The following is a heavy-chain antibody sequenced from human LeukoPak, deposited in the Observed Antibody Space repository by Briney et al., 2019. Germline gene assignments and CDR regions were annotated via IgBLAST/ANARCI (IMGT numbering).Heavy chain of an antibody. CDR2: ISHDGII. J-gene: IGHJ4*02. CDR3: ARDWVYKIDY. V-gene: IGHV3-74*01. D-gene: IGHD5-24*01. CDR1: GFTFSSYV. Sequence: PGGSLRLSCETAGFTFSSYVMRWVRRTPGKGLVWVSRISHDGIISYADSVKGRFTISRDNAKNTLILQMNSLRVEDTAVCYCARDWVYKIDYWGRGTLVTVSS.